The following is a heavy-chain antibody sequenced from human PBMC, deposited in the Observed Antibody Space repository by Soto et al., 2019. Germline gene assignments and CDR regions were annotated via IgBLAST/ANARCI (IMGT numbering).Heavy chain of an antibody. V-gene: IGHV4-34*01. CDR1: GGSFSGYY. D-gene: IGHD3-10*01. J-gene: IGHJ5*02. CDR2: INHSGST. CDR3: ARVHRSFGYMVRGVVNCFDP. Sequence: QVQLRQWGAGLLKPSETLSLTCAVYGGSFSGYYWSWIRQPPGKGLEWIGEINHSGSTNYNPSLKSRVTISVDTSKNQFSLKLSSVTAADTAVYYCARVHRSFGYMVRGVVNCFDPWGQGTLVTVSS.